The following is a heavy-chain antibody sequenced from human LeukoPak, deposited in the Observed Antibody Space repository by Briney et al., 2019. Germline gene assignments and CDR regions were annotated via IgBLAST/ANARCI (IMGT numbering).Heavy chain of an antibody. D-gene: IGHD7-27*01. CDR2: INPYRGGT. CDR1: RYTFTGYY. J-gene: IGHJ4*02. CDR3: ARERTNWGSSHIGY. V-gene: IGHV1-2*02. Sequence: GSVNVSCKASRYTFTGYYMHGVRQAPGQGLEWVGWINPYRGGTNYAQNFQGRVTMTRDTSISTAYMELSRLRSDDTAVYYCARERTNWGSSHIGYWGQGTLVTVSS.